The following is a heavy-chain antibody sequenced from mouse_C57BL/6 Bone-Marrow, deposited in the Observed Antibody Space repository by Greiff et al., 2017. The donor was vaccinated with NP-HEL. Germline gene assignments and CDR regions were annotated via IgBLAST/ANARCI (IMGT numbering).Heavy chain of an antibody. V-gene: IGHV1-39*01. J-gene: IGHJ4*01. D-gene: IGHD1-1*01. CDR2: INPNYGTT. CDR1: GYSFTDYN. Sequence: EVQLQESGPELVKPGASVKISCKASGYSFTDYNMNWVKQSNGKSLEWIGVINPNYGTTSYNQKFKGKATLTVDQSSSTAYMQLNSLTSEDSAVYYCARRLDGSSYPYAMDYWGQGTSVTVSS. CDR3: ARRLDGSSYPYAMDY.